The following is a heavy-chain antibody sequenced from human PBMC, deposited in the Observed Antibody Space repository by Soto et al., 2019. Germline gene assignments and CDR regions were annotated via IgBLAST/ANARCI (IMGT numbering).Heavy chain of an antibody. J-gene: IGHJ6*03. CDR2: IYYSGST. V-gene: IGHV4-59*01. CDR3: AIVVTIFGVPPPMDV. CDR1: GGSISSYY. D-gene: IGHD3-3*01. Sequence: TSETLSLTCTVSGGSISSYYWSWIRQPPGKGLEWIGYIYYSGSTNYNPSLKSRVTISVDTSKNQFSLKLSSVTAADTAVYYCAIVVTIFGVPPPMDVWGKGSKVPVAS.